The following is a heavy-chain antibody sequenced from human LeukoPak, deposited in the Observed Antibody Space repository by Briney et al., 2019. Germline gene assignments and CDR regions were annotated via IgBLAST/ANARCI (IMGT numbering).Heavy chain of an antibody. J-gene: IGHJ1*01. CDR3: ASSIATAAHRGYFQH. V-gene: IGHV4-59*01. CDR1: GGSISSYY. CDR2: IYYSGST. D-gene: IGHD6-13*01. Sequence: SETLSLTCTVSGGSISSYYWSWIRQPPGKGLEWIGYIYYSGSTNYNPSLKSRVTISVDTSKNQFSLKLSSVTAADTAVYYCASSIATAAHRGYFQHWGQGTLVTVSS.